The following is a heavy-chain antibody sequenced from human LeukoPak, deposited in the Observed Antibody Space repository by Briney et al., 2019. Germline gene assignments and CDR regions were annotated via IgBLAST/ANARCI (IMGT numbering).Heavy chain of an antibody. CDR2: ISSSGSTI. CDR3: ARNPPSEYCSGGSCKFFDS. D-gene: IGHD2-15*01. V-gene: IGHV3-48*03. CDR1: GFTFSSYE. Sequence: GGSLRLSCAASGFTFSSYEMNWVRQAPGKGLEWVSYISSSGSTIYYADSVKGRFTISRDNAKNSVSLQMNSLRAEDTAVYYCARNPPSEYCSGGSCKFFDSWGQGTLVTVSS. J-gene: IGHJ4*02.